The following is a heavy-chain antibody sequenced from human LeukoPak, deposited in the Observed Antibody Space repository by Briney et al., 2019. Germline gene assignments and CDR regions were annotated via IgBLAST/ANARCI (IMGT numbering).Heavy chain of an antibody. V-gene: IGHV3-21*01. D-gene: IGHD2-15*01. CDR3: ARVAVVSVGAFDI. CDR1: GFTFSSYS. Sequence: GGSLRLSCAASGFTFSSYSMNWVRQAPGKGLEWVSSISSSSSSIYYADSVKGRFTISRDNAKNSLYLQMNSLRAEDTAVYYCARVAVVSVGAFDIWGQGTMVTVSS. J-gene: IGHJ3*02. CDR2: ISSSSSSI.